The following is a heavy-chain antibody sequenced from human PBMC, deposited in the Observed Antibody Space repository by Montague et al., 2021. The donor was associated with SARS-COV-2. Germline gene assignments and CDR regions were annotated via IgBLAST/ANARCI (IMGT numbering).Heavy chain of an antibody. D-gene: IGHD3-3*01. J-gene: IGHJ6*03. CDR1: GGSISNKTHY. Sequence: TLSLTCTVYGGSISNKTHYWDWVRQPAGKGLEWNGRLLTNGATNFNPSLKSRLTISRDTSKNAFYLKLSSVTAADTAVYYCARDSPHFDFWRGHYGDKYDMDIGGKGTTVTVS. V-gene: IGHV4-61*02. CDR3: ARDSPHFDFWRGHYGDKYDMDI. CDR2: LLTNGAT.